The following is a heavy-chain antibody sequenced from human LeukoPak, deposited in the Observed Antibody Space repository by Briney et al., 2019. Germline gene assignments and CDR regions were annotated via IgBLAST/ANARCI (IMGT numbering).Heavy chain of an antibody. CDR1: GLTFSSYA. CDR3: AKGYDILTGYYNTPLSTNFDY. V-gene: IGHV3-23*01. Sequence: GGSLRLSCAASGLTFSSYAMSWVRQAPGKGLEWGSAISGSGGSTYYADSVKGRFTISIDNSKNTLYLQMNSLRAEDTAVYYCAKGYDILTGYYNTPLSTNFDYWGQGTLVTVSS. D-gene: IGHD3-9*01. J-gene: IGHJ4*02. CDR2: ISGSGGST.